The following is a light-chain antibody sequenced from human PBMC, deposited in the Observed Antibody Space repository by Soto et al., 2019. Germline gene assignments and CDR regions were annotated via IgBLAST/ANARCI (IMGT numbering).Light chain of an antibody. V-gene: IGKV3-20*01. CDR1: QIVISNY. J-gene: IGKJ5*01. CDR2: GAS. CDR3: RHYGSSHPTT. Sequence: EIVLTQSPGTLSLSPGERATLSCRASQIVISNYLAWYQQKPGQAPRLLIYGASQRATGLPDRFSGSGSGTEFTLTISRLEPEDFAVYYCRHYGSSHPTTFGQGTRLEI.